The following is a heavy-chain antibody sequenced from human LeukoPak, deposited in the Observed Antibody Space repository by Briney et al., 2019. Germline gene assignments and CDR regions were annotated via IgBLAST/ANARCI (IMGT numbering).Heavy chain of an antibody. Sequence: HPGGCLRLSCAASGFTFSSYWMSWVRQAPGKGLEWVANIKQDGSEKYYVDSVKGRFTISRDNAKNSLYLQMNSLRAEDTAVYYCASLGSSWYGYYFDYWGQGTLVTVSS. J-gene: IGHJ4*02. V-gene: IGHV3-7*03. CDR3: ASLGSSWYGYYFDY. CDR1: GFTFSSYW. D-gene: IGHD6-13*01. CDR2: IKQDGSEK.